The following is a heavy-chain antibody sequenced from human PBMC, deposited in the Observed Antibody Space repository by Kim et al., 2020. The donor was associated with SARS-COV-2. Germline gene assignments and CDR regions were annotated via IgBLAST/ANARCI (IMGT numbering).Heavy chain of an antibody. Sequence: ASVKVSCKASGYTFTSYGISWVRQAPGQGLEWMGWISAYNGNTNYAQKLQGRVTMTTDTSTSTAYMELRSLRSDDTAVYYCARAKEVGLLWFGELSYWGQGTLVTVSS. J-gene: IGHJ4*02. CDR2: ISAYNGNT. D-gene: IGHD3-10*01. CDR1: GYTFTSYG. CDR3: ARAKEVGLLWFGELSY. V-gene: IGHV1-18*01.